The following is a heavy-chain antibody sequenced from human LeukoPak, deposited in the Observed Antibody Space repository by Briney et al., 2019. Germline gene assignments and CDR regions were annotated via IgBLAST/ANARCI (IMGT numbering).Heavy chain of an antibody. D-gene: IGHD3-22*01. V-gene: IGHV3-20*04. CDR2: INWNGGST. CDR3: ARDFRRHDYYDHQAAFDI. J-gene: IGHJ3*02. CDR1: GFTFDDYG. Sequence: PGGSLRLSCAASGFTFDDYGMSWVRQAPGKGLEWVSGINWNGGSTGYADSVKGRFTISRDNAKNSLYLQMNSLRAEDTALYYCARDFRRHDYYDHQAAFDIWGQGTMVTVSS.